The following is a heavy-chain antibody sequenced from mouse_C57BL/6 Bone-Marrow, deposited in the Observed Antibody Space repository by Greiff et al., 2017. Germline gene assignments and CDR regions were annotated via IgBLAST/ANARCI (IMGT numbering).Heavy chain of an antibody. V-gene: IGHV1-69*01. CDR2: IDPSDSYT. J-gene: IGHJ4*01. D-gene: IGHD2-3*01. CDR3: ARGDGYYEMDY. CDR1: GYTFTSYW. Sequence: QVQLQQPGAELVMPGASVKLSCKASGYTFTSYWMHWVKQRPGQGLEWIGEIDPSDSYTNYNQKFKGKSTLTVDKSSSTAYMQLSSLTSEDAAVYYSARGDGYYEMDYWGQGTSVTVSS.